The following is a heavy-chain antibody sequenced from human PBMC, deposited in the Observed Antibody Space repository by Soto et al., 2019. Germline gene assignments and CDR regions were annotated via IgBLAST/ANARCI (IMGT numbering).Heavy chain of an antibody. D-gene: IGHD6-25*01. Sequence: EVQLVESGGGLVKPGGSLRLSCAASGFTFSSYTINWVRQAPGKGLEWVSSISSSSIYIYYADSVKGRFTISRDNAKNALFLQMNNLRAEDTAVYFCAREGGDPPYYCFGLDVW. J-gene: IGHJ6*01. V-gene: IGHV3-21*01. CDR1: GFTFSSYT. CDR2: ISSSSIYI. CDR3: AREGGDPPYYCFGLDV.